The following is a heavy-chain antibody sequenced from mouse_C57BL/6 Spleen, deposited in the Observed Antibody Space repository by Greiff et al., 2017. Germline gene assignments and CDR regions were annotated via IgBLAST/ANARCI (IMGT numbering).Heavy chain of an antibody. D-gene: IGHD2-5*01. Sequence: VQLQQPGAELVRPGSSVKLSCKASGYTFTSYWMHWVKQRPIQGLEWIGNIDPSDSETHYNQKFKDKATLTVDKSSSTAYMQLSSLTSEDSAVXSCERASNYGGYYFDYWGQGTTLTVSS. CDR2: IDPSDSET. J-gene: IGHJ2*01. CDR3: ERASNYGGYYFDY. CDR1: GYTFTSYW. V-gene: IGHV1-52*01.